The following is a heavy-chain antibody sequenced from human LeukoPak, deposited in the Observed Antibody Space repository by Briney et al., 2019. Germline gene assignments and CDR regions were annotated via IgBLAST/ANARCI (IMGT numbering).Heavy chain of an antibody. CDR2: IYYSGST. J-gene: IGHJ4*02. D-gene: IGHD3-22*01. Sequence: SETLSLTCTVSGGSISSGDYYWSWIRQPPEKGLEWIGYIYYSGSTYYNPSLKSRVTISVDTSKNQFSLRLSSVTAADTAVYYCARDSYRYYDSKGGFDYWGQGTLVTVSS. CDR3: ARDSYRYYDSKGGFDY. V-gene: IGHV4-30-4*01. CDR1: GGSISSGDYY.